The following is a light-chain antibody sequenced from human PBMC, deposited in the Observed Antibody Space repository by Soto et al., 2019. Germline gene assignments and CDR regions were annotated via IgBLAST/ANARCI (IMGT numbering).Light chain of an antibody. CDR3: QQYGSSPQA. V-gene: IGKV3-20*01. CDR1: QSVNSKY. J-gene: IGKJ2*01. Sequence: EIVLTQSPGTLSLSPGERATLSCRASQSVNSKYLAWYQQKPGQAPRLLIYGASNRATGIPDRFSGSGSGTDFTLTISRLEPEDFAVYYCQQYGSSPQAFGLGTKLEIK. CDR2: GAS.